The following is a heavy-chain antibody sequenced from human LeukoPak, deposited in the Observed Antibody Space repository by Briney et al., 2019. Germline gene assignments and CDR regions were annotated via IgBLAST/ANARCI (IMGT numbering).Heavy chain of an antibody. D-gene: IGHD3-22*01. Sequence: GGSLRLSCAASGFTFDDYAMHWVRHAPGKGLEWVSGISWNSGSIGYADSVKGRFTISRDNAKNSLYLQTNSLRAEDTALYYCAKSRMYYYDSSAYYFDYWGQGTLVTVSS. CDR2: ISWNSGSI. V-gene: IGHV3-9*01. J-gene: IGHJ4*02. CDR1: GFTFDDYA. CDR3: AKSRMYYYDSSAYYFDY.